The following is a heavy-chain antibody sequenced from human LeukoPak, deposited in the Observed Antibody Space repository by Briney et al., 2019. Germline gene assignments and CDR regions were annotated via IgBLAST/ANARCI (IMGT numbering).Heavy chain of an antibody. CDR1: GYTFTSYY. D-gene: IGHD3-10*01. CDR3: ARDRGAVAIFDY. J-gene: IGHJ4*02. V-gene: IGHV1-46*01. Sequence: APVKPSCKASGYTFTSYYMHWVRQSPGQGLEWMGIINPSGGSTSYTHRFTVTVTMTRDTSTSKVYMELSSLRSEDTAVYYCARDRGAVAIFDYWGQGTLVTVSS. CDR2: INPSGGST.